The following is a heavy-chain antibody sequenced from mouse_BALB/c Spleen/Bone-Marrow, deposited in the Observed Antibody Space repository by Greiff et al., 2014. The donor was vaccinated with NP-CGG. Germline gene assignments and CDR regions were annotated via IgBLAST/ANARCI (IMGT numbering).Heavy chain of an antibody. CDR3: ASYYYGSSSFAY. CDR1: GFNIKDTY. Sequence: DQLQQSGAELVKPGASVKLSCTASGFNIKDTYMHWVKQRPEQGPEWIGRIDPANGNTKYDPKFQGKATITADTSSNTAYLQLSSLTSEDTAVYYCASYYYGSSSFAYWGQGTLVTVSA. V-gene: IGHV14-3*02. D-gene: IGHD1-1*01. J-gene: IGHJ3*01. CDR2: IDPANGNT.